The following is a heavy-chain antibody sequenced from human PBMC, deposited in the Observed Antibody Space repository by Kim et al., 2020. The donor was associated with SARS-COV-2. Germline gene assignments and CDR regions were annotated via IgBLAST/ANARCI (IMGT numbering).Heavy chain of an antibody. D-gene: IGHD3-22*01. V-gene: IGHV3-23*01. Sequence: GGSLRLSCAASGFTFSSDAMSWVRQAPGKGLEWVSEISGSGDSTDHADSVKGRFTISRDNSKNTLYLQMNSLRAEDTAVYYCARAWSAQVSYWGQGTQVT. CDR1: GFTFSSDA. CDR3: ARAWSAQVSY. CDR2: ISGSGDST. J-gene: IGHJ4*02.